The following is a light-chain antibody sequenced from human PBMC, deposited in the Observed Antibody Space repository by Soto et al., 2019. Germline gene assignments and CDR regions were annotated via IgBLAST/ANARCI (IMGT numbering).Light chain of an antibody. V-gene: IGLV3-21*01. CDR2: YDS. J-gene: IGLJ3*02. CDR1: NIGSKS. CDR3: QVWDISSGHVV. Sequence: SYELTQPPSVSLAPGKTASVACGGSNIGSKSVHWYQKKSRQAPVLVMYYDSDRPSGIPGRFSGSNSGNTATLTINRVEAGDEADYYCQVWDISSGHVVFGGGTKLTVL.